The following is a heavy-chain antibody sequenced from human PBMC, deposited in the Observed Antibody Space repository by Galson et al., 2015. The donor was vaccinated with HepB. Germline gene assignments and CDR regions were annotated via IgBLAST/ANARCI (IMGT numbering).Heavy chain of an antibody. CDR2: IDPSDSYT. Sequence: QSGAEVKKPGESLRISCKGSGYSFTSYWISWVRQMPGKGLEWMGRIDPSDSYTSYSPSFQGHVTISADKSISTAYLQWSSLKASDTAMYYCARSLLYCTNGVCYSSYGMDVWGQGTTVTVSS. J-gene: IGHJ6*02. D-gene: IGHD2-8*01. V-gene: IGHV5-10-1*01. CDR1: GYSFTSYW. CDR3: ARSLLYCTNGVCYSSYGMDV.